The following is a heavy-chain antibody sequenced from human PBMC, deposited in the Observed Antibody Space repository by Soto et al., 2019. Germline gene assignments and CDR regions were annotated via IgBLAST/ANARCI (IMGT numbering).Heavy chain of an antibody. V-gene: IGHV3-23*01. D-gene: IGHD5-12*01. CDR2: ISGSGGST. Sequence: EVQLLESGGGLVQPGGSLRLSCAASGFTFSSYAMSWVRQAPGKGLEWVSAISGSGGSTYYADPVKGRFTISRDNSKNTLYLQMNSLRAEDTAVYYCAKWSSGYDEFNYFDYWGQGTLVTVSS. CDR3: AKWSSGYDEFNYFDY. J-gene: IGHJ4*02. CDR1: GFTFSSYA.